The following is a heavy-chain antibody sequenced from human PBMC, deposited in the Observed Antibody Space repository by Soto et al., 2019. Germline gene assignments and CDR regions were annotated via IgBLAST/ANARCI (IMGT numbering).Heavy chain of an antibody. Sequence: QVQLVESGGGVVQPGRSLRLSCAASGFTFSSYGMHWVRQAPGKGLAWVAVISYDGSNKYYADSVKGRFTISRDNSKNTLYLQMNSLRAEDTAVYYGANDVEWTLIAGTPADYWGQGTLVTVSS. CDR3: ANDVEWTLIAGTPADY. CDR1: GFTFSSYG. D-gene: IGHD2-15*01. V-gene: IGHV3-30*18. CDR2: ISYDGSNK. J-gene: IGHJ4*02.